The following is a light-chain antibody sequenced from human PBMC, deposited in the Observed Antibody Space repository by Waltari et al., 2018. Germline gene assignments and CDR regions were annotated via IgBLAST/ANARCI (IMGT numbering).Light chain of an antibody. J-gene: IGKJ4*01. V-gene: IGKV3-20*01. CDR3: QQYDGSVVT. CDR2: GAS. CDR1: QTITGSW. Sequence: EIVLTQSPGTLSVSPGERVTVSCRASQTITGSWLTWYHQKPGQAPRVLIYGASNRAPGIPYRFSGSGSGTDFTLTISRLEPEDSAVYYCQQYDGSVVTFGGGTKVEIK.